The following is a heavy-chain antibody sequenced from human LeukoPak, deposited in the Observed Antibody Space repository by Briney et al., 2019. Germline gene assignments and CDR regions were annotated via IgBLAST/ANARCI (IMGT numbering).Heavy chain of an antibody. V-gene: IGHV1-18*01. CDR2: ISAYNGNT. CDR1: GYTFTSYG. Sequence: GASVKVSCKASGYTFTSYGISWVRQAPGQGLEWMGWISAYNGNTNYAQKLQGRVTMTTDTSPSTAYMELRGLRSAETALYYCAWNYYDSSCYSFNYFDYWGQRTMVTVSS. CDR3: AWNYYDSSCYSFNYFDY. J-gene: IGHJ4*02. D-gene: IGHD3-22*01.